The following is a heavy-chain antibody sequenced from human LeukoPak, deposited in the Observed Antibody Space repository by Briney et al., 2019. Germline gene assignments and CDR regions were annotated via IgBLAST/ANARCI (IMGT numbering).Heavy chain of an antibody. V-gene: IGHV3-74*01. CDR1: GLTFSSYW. CDR3: ARGADTGYSSDS. Sequence: GGSLRLSCAASGLTFSSYWMHWVRQAPGKGLVWVSRINGDGSSTSYADSVKGRFTIPRDNAKNTLYLQVHSLRAEDTAVYYCARGADTGYSSDSWGQGTLVTVSS. J-gene: IGHJ5*02. CDR2: INGDGSST. D-gene: IGHD6-19*01.